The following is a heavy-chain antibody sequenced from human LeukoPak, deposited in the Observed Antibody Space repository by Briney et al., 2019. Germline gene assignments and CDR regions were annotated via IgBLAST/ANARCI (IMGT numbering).Heavy chain of an antibody. CDR2: IYHSGST. CDR1: GGSISSSSYY. V-gene: IGHV4-39*07. D-gene: IGHD3-10*01. Sequence: SETLTLTCTVSGGSISSSSYYWGWIRQPPGKGLEWIGSIYHSGSTNYNPSLKSRVTISVDTAKNQFSLKLSSVTAADTAVYYCARGDYGSSFDYWGQGTLVTVSS. CDR3: ARGDYGSSFDY. J-gene: IGHJ4*02.